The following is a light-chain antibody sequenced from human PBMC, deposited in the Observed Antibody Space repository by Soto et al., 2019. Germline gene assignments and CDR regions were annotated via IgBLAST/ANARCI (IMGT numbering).Light chain of an antibody. J-gene: IGKJ3*01. CDR3: QHYNYSPFT. CDR1: QSVSSPY. Sequence: EIVLTQSPGTLSLSPGERATLSCRASQSVSSPYLAWYQQKPGQAPRLLIYGASTRATGIPDRFSGSGSGTDFTLTITGLEPEDFAVYYCQHYNYSPFTFGPGTKVDIK. CDR2: GAS. V-gene: IGKV3-20*01.